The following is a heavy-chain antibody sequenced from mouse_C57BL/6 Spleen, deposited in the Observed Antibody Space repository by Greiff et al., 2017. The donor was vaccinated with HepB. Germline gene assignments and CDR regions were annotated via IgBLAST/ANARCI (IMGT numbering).Heavy chain of an antibody. V-gene: IGHV3-6*01. Sequence: EVQLQQSGPGLVKPSQSLSLTCSVTGYSITSGYYWNWIRQFPGNKLEWLGYISYDGSNNYNPSLKNRISITRDTSKNQFFLKLNSVTTEDTATYYCALYYGSSLRFAYWGQGTLVTVSA. CDR1: GYSITSGYY. D-gene: IGHD1-1*01. J-gene: IGHJ3*01. CDR2: ISYDGSN. CDR3: ALYYGSSLRFAY.